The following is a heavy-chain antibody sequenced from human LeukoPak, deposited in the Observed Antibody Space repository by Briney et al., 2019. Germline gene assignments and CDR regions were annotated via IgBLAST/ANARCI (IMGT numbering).Heavy chain of an antibody. CDR1: GFTFSAYA. CDR3: AKYVLADDFRPPFY. V-gene: IGHV3-23*05. J-gene: IGHJ4*02. D-gene: IGHD4-11*01. Sequence: PGGSLRLSCEASGFTFSAYAMTWVRQAPGKGLEWVSSIGSDNKPHYSESVKGRFAISRDNSKSMLFLQLNSLRAEDTAVYYCAKYVLADDFRPPFYWGPGTLVTVSA. CDR2: IGSDNKP.